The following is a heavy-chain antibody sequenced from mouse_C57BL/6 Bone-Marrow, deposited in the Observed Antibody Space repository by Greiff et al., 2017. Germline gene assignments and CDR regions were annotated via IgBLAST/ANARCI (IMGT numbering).Heavy chain of an antibody. CDR1: GYTFTSYG. CDR3: ARKGDYGSRGDY. D-gene: IGHD1-1*01. J-gene: IGHJ2*01. CDR2: IYPRSGNT. Sequence: QVQLKQSGAELARPGASVKLSCKASGYTFTSYGISWVKQRTGQGLEWIGEIYPRSGNTYSNEKFKGKATLTADKSSSTAYMELRSLTSEDSAVYFCARKGDYGSRGDYWGQGTTRTGSS. V-gene: IGHV1-81*01.